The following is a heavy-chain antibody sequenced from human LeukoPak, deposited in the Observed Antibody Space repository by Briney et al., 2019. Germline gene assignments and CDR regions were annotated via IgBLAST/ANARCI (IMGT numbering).Heavy chain of an antibody. CDR1: GFTFSSYW. CDR2: IKQDGSEK. CDR3: ARVVETYGGNFDY. J-gene: IGHJ4*02. Sequence: GRSLRLSCAASGFTFSSYWMSWVRQAPGKGLEWVANIKQDGSEKYYVDSVKGRFTISRDNAKNSLYLQMNSLRAEDTAVYYCARVVETYGGNFDYWGQGTLVTVSS. V-gene: IGHV3-7*03. D-gene: IGHD4-23*01.